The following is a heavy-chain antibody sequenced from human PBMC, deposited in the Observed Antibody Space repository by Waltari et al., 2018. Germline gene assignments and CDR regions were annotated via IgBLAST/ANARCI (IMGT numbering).Heavy chain of an antibody. J-gene: IGHJ4*02. CDR2: IKPSGNT. D-gene: IGHD5-12*01. Sequence: QVQLQESGPGLVKPSETLSLTCPVSGGSIRSYYWSWIRQPAGEGLEWIGRIKPSGNTKFNPSLEIRVTVSVDTSKNQFSLKLSSVTAADTAVYYCARSYSGYDYDSWGQGTLVTVSS. V-gene: IGHV4-4*07. CDR1: GGSIRSYY. CDR3: ARSYSGYDYDS.